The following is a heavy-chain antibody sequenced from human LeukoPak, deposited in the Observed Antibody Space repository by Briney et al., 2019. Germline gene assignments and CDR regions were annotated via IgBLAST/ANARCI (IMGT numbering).Heavy chain of an antibody. V-gene: IGHV1-69*05. J-gene: IGHJ4*02. CDR3: ARDPSYDSSGYYDY. Sequence: SVKVSCKASGGTFSSHAISWVRQAPGQGLEWMGGIIPIFGTANYAQKFQGRVTITTDESTSTAYMELSSLRSEDTAVYYCARDPSYDSSGYYDYWGQGTLVTVSS. D-gene: IGHD3-22*01. CDR2: IIPIFGTA. CDR1: GGTFSSHA.